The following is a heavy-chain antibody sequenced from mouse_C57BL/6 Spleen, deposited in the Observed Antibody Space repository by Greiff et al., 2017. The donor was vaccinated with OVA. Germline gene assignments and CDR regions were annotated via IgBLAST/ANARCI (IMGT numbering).Heavy chain of an antibody. V-gene: IGHV5-4*01. D-gene: IGHD1-1*01. CDR3: ARDEGDGSFDY. Sequence: EVKLMESGGGLVKPGGSLKLSCAASGFTFSSYAMSWVRQTPEKRLEWVATISDGGSYTYYPDNVKGRFTISRDNAKNNLYLQMSHLKSEDTAMYYCARDEGDGSFDYWGQGTTLTVSS. CDR2: ISDGGSYT. J-gene: IGHJ2*01. CDR1: GFTFSSYA.